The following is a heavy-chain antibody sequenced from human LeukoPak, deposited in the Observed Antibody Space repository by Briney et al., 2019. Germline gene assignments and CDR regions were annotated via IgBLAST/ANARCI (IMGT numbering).Heavy chain of an antibody. V-gene: IGHV4-39*01. CDR2: IYDSGST. D-gene: IGHD6-19*01. Sequence: SETLSLTCTVSGGSISSSSYYWGWIRQPPGKGLEWIGSIYDSGSTYYNPSLKSRVTISVDTSKNQFSLKLSSVTAADTAVYYCARRRIAVAGTFDYWGQGTLVTVSS. CDR1: GGSISSSSYY. J-gene: IGHJ4*02. CDR3: ARRRIAVAGTFDY.